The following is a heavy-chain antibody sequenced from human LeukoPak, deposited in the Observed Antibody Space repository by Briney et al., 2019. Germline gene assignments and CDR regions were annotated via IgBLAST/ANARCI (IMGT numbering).Heavy chain of an antibody. CDR3: ARDQTRYSSSPTAHDAFDI. CDR1: GGSISSGGYY. V-gene: IGHV4-31*03. CDR2: IYYSGST. D-gene: IGHD6-6*01. Sequence: SQTLSLTCTVSGGSISSGGYYWSWIRQHPRKGLEWIGYIYYSGSTYYNPSLKSRVTISVDTSKNQFSLKLSSVTAADTAVYYCARDQTRYSSSPTAHDAFDIWGQGTMVTVSS. J-gene: IGHJ3*02.